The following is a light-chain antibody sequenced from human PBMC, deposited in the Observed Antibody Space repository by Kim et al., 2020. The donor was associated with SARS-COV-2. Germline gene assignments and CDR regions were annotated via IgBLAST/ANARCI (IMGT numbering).Light chain of an antibody. CDR2: EDD. CDR1: SGSFGSNY. CDR3: QSYDSSNMWV. Sequence: NFMLTQPHSVSGSPGETVIISCTRSSGSFGSNYVQWYQQRPGSAPTTVIYEDDQRLPGVPHRFSGSIDSSSNSASLTISGLKTEDEADYYCQSYDSSNMWVFGGGTQLTVL. V-gene: IGLV6-57*04. J-gene: IGLJ3*02.